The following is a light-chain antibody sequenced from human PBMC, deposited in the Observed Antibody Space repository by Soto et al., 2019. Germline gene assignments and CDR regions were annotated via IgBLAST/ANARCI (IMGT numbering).Light chain of an antibody. CDR2: YDD. CDR3: ATWDDSLNGVV. Sequence: QPVLTQPPSVSDAPRQRVTISCSGSSSNIGNNAVNWYQQLPGKAPKLLIYYDDLLPSGVSDRYSGSKSGTSASLAISGLQSDDEADYYCATWDDSLNGVVFGGGTKVTVL. J-gene: IGLJ2*01. CDR1: SSNIGNNA. V-gene: IGLV1-36*01.